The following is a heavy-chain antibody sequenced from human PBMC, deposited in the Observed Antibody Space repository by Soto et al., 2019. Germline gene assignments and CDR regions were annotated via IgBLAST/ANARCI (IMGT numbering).Heavy chain of an antibody. V-gene: IGHV3-7*01. CDR3: ARDGVYSSSWFGWFDP. D-gene: IGHD6-13*01. CDR1: TFSRYW. CDR2: IKQDGSEK. Sequence: TFSRYWMSWVRQAPGKGLEWVANIKQDGSEKYYVDSVKGRFTISRDNAKNSLYLQMNSLRAEDTALYYCARDGVYSSSWFGWFDPWGQGTLVTVSS. J-gene: IGHJ5*02.